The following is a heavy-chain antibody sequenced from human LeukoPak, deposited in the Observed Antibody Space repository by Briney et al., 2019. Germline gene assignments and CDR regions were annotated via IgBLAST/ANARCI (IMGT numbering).Heavy chain of an antibody. J-gene: IGHJ4*02. CDR1: GGTFSSYA. V-gene: IGHV1-69*13. Sequence: AASVKVSCKASGGTFSSYAISWVGQAPGQGLEWMGGIIPIFGTANYAQKFQGRVTITADESTSTAYMELSSLRSEDTAVYYCARGSRDGGDYWGQGTLVTVSS. CDR2: IIPIFGTA. CDR3: ARGSRDGGDY. D-gene: IGHD4-23*01.